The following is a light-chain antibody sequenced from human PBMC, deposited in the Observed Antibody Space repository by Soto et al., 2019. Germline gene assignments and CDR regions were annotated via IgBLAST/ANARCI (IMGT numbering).Light chain of an antibody. J-gene: IGKJ1*01. V-gene: IGKV3D-15*01. CDR2: GAS. CDR1: QSVSSN. CDR3: QQYNNWPPWT. Sequence: EIVMTQSPATLSVSPGERDTLSCRASQSVSSNLAWYQQKPGQAPRLLSYGASIRATGIPARFSGSGSGTEFTLTLSSLQSEDFAVYYCQQYNNWPPWTFGQGTKVEIK.